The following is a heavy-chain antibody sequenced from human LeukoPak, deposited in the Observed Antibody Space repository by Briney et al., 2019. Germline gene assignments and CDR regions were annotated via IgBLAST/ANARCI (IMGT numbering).Heavy chain of an antibody. Sequence: SETLSLTCTVSGGSISSSSYYWGWIRQPPGKGLEWIGSIYYSGSTYYNPSLKSRVTISVDTSKNQFSLKLSSVTAADTAVYYCARDVRGATGVGPSDYWGQGTLVTVSS. D-gene: IGHD4-23*01. J-gene: IGHJ4*02. CDR3: ARDVRGATGVGPSDY. CDR2: IYYSGST. V-gene: IGHV4-39*07. CDR1: GGSISSSSYY.